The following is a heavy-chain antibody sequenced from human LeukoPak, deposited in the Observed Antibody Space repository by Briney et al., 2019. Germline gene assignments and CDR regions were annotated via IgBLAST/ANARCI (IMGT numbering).Heavy chain of an antibody. V-gene: IGHV3-30*03. J-gene: IGHJ4*02. D-gene: IGHD3-3*01. CDR1: GFTFSSYG. CDR3: ARERKITFFGVACDY. Sequence: GGSLRLSCAASGFTFSSYGMHWVRQAPGKGLEWVAVISYDGSSKYYADSVKGRFTISRDNSKNTLYLQMNSLRADDTAVYYCARERKITFFGVACDYWGQGTLVTVSS. CDR2: ISYDGSSK.